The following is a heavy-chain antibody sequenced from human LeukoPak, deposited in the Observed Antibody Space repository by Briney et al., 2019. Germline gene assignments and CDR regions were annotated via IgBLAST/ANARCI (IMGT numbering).Heavy chain of an antibody. CDR2: IKQDGSEK. CDR3: AKDIQYYYDSSGYLFDY. Sequence: PGGSLRLSCAASGFTFSSYWMSWVRQAPGKGLEWLANIKQDGSEKYYVGSVKGRFTISRDNAKNSLYLQMNSLRAEDTALYYCAKDIQYYYDSSGYLFDYWGQGTLVTVSS. V-gene: IGHV3-7*03. J-gene: IGHJ4*02. CDR1: GFTFSSYW. D-gene: IGHD3-22*01.